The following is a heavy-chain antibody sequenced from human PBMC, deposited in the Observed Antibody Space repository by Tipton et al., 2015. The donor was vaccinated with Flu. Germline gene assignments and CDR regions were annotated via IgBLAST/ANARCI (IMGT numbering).Heavy chain of an antibody. CDR1: GGSISSYY. Sequence: TLSLTCTVSGGSISSYYWTWIRQPPGKGLEWIAYIHYTGSTGSNPSLKSRVPISMDTSKNQFSLKLNSVTAADTAVYYCARIEFSTASWGPIRTFNWFHPWGQGAQVTVSS. J-gene: IGHJ5*02. CDR3: ARIEFSTASWGPIRTFNWFHP. D-gene: IGHD6-6*01. V-gene: IGHV4-59*08. CDR2: IHYTGST.